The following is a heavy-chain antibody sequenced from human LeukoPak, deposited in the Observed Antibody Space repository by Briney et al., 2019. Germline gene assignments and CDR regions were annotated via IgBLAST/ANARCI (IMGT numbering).Heavy chain of an antibody. CDR3: ARVGIVVVPAAIDY. CDR1: GYTFTGYY. D-gene: IGHD2-2*01. V-gene: IGHV1-2*02. Sequence: ASVKVSCKASGYTFTGYYMHWVRQAPGQGLEWMGWINPNSGGTNYAQKFQGRVTMTRDTSISTAYMELSRLRSDDTAAYYCARVGIVVVPAAIDYWGQGTLVTVSS. CDR2: INPNSGGT. J-gene: IGHJ4*02.